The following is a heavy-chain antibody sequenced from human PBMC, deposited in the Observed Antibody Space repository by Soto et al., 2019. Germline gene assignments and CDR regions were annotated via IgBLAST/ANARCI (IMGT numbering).Heavy chain of an antibody. D-gene: IGHD6-13*01. CDR1: GFTFSSYS. J-gene: IGHJ4*02. V-gene: IGHV3-48*02. Sequence: EVQLVESGGGLVQPGGSLRLSCAASGFTFSSYSMNWVRQAPGKGLEWVSYISSSSSTIYYADSVKGRFTISRDNAKNSLYLQRNSLRDEDTAVYYCARDGQQQLQGPDYWGQGTLVTVSS. CDR3: ARDGQQQLQGPDY. CDR2: ISSSSSTI.